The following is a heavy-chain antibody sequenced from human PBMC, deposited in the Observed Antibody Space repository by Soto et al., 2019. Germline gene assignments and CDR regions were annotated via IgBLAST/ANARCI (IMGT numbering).Heavy chain of an antibody. Sequence: QVQLVESGGGVVQPGRSLRLSCAATGFTFSSYNMHWVRQAPGKGLEWVAVMSYEGTNKYYADSVKGRFTISRDNSKNTLYLQMKSLRIEDRAVYYGAKDMDRMDLPDYWGQGTLVTVSS. CDR2: MSYEGTNK. CDR1: GFTFSSYN. V-gene: IGHV3-30*18. J-gene: IGHJ4*02. CDR3: AKDMDRMDLPDY. D-gene: IGHD2-2*03.